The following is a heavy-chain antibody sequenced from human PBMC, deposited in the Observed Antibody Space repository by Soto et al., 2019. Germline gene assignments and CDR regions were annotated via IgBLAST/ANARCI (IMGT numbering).Heavy chain of an antibody. Sequence: QVQLQQWGAGLLKPSETLSLTCAVYGGSFSGYYWSWIRQPPGKGLEWIGEINHSGSTNYNPSLKSRVXXSXDXXKNQFSLKLSSVTAADTAVYYCASLYSGYDYYFDYWGQGTLVTVSS. CDR3: ASLYSGYDYYFDY. V-gene: IGHV4-34*01. CDR1: GGSFSGYY. D-gene: IGHD5-12*01. J-gene: IGHJ4*02. CDR2: INHSGST.